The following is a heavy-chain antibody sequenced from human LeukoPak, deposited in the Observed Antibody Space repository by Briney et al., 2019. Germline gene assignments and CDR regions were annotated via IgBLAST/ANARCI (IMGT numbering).Heavy chain of an antibody. V-gene: IGHV4-59*01. Sequence: SETLSLTCTVSGGSISSYYWSWIRQPPGKGLEWIGYIYYSGRTNYNPSLKSRVTISGDTSKNQFSLKLSPVTAADTAVYYCARGRYNYALEDYFDYWGQGTLVTVSS. J-gene: IGHJ4*02. CDR1: GGSISSYY. CDR3: ARGRYNYALEDYFDY. D-gene: IGHD5-24*01. CDR2: IYYSGRT.